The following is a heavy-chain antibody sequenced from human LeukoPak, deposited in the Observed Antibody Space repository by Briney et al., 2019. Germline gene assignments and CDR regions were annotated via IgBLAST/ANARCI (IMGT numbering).Heavy chain of an antibody. V-gene: IGHV3-33*01. CDR1: GFXFSSYG. CDR3: AREGSYYGSGSYFFDY. D-gene: IGHD3-10*01. Sequence: GGSLRLSCAASGFXFSSYGMHWVRQAPGKGLEWGAVIWYDGSNKYYADSVKGRFTISRDNSKHTLYLQMNSLRAEDTAVYYCAREGSYYGSGSYFFDYWGQGTLVTVSS. CDR2: IWYDGSNK. J-gene: IGHJ4*02.